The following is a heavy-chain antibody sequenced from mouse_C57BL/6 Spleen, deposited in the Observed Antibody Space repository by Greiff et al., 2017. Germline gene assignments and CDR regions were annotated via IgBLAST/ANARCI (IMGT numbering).Heavy chain of an antibody. CDR2: IDPEDGDT. D-gene: IGHD1-1*01. CDR1: GFNIKDYY. J-gene: IGHJ3*01. V-gene: IGHV14-1*01. CDR3: TTGGYYGSRPFAY. Sequence: EVQLQQSGAELVRPGASVKLSCTASGFNIKDYYMHWVKQRPEQGLEWIGRIDPEDGDTEYAPKFQGKATMTADTSSNTAYLQLSSLTSEDTAVYYCTTGGYYGSRPFAYWGQGTLVTVSA.